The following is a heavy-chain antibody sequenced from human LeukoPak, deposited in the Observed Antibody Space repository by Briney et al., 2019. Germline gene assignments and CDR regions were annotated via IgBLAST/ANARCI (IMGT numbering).Heavy chain of an antibody. J-gene: IGHJ4*02. CDR2: ISSSSSYI. CDR3: ARDLDSGYDRVGYFDY. D-gene: IGHD5-12*01. Sequence: PGGSLRLSCAASGFTFSSYSMNWVRQAPGKGLEWVSSISSSSSYIYYADSVKGRFTISRDNAKNSLYLQMNSLRAEDTAVYYCARDLDSGYDRVGYFDYWGQGTLVTVSS. CDR1: GFTFSSYS. V-gene: IGHV3-21*01.